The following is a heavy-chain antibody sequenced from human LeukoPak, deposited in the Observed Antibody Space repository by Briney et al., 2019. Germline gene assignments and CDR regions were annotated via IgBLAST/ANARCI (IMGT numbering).Heavy chain of an antibody. CDR1: GFTLSRYP. J-gene: IGHJ4*02. CDR2: VSYDGSIK. Sequence: PGGSLRLSCAASGFTLSRYPMHWVRQAPGKGLEWVAVVSYDGSIKSYADSVKGRFTISRDNAKNSLSLQMNNLRVEDTAVYYCARAGSHWHYVYWGQGTVVTVSS. D-gene: IGHD3-10*01. CDR3: ARAGSHWHYVY. V-gene: IGHV3-30-3*01.